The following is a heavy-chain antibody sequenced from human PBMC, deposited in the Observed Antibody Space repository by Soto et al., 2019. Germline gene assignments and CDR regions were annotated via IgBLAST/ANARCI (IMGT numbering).Heavy chain of an antibody. Sequence: QVQLQESGPRLVKPSETLSLTCTVSGGSIGTYYWSWIRQPPGKGLEWIAYIHYSGRTHYNPSLKSRVTISVDMSKNQFSLKLSSVTAADTAVYYCARDDPSSTWYSWFDPWGQGTLVTVSS. CDR1: GGSIGTYY. V-gene: IGHV4-59*01. CDR3: ARDDPSSTWYSWFDP. J-gene: IGHJ5*02. D-gene: IGHD6-13*01. CDR2: IHYSGRT.